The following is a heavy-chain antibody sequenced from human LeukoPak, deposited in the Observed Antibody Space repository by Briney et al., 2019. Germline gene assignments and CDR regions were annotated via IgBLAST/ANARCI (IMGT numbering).Heavy chain of an antibody. CDR3: ARERGVGGSGTLDY. J-gene: IGHJ4*02. V-gene: IGHV3-53*01. D-gene: IGHD3-10*01. CDR1: GFTVSSNY. CDR2: IYSGGST. Sequence: PGGSLRLSCAASGFTVSSNYMSWVRQGPGKGLEWVSVIYSGGSTYYADSVKGRFAISRDNSKNTLYLQMNSLRAEHTAVYYCARERGVGGSGTLDYWGQGTLVAVSS.